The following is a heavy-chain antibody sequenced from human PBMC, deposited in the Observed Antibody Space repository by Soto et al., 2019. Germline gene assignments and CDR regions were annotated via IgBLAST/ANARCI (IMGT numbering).Heavy chain of an antibody. CDR1: GGSISSGDYY. Sequence: PSETLSLTCTVYGGSISSGDYYWSWIRQPPGKGLEWIGYIFYSGSTYYNPSLKSRVTISVDTSKNQFSLKLSSVTAADTAVYYCARAKLNSNYRYYGMDVWGQGTTVTVSS. CDR3: ARAKLNSNYRYYGMDV. V-gene: IGHV4-30-4*01. CDR2: IFYSGST. J-gene: IGHJ6*02. D-gene: IGHD4-4*01.